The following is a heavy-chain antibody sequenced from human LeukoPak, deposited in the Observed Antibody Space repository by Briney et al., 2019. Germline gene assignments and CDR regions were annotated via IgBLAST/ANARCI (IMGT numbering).Heavy chain of an antibody. Sequence: GGSLRPSCAASGFTASSNYMSWVRQAPGKGLEWVSVIYSGGSTYYADSVKGRFTISRDNSKNTLYLQMNSLRAEDTAVYYCARVVDGDYELDYWGQGTLVTVSS. CDR3: ARVVDGDYELDY. D-gene: IGHD4-17*01. CDR2: IYSGGST. CDR1: GFTASSNY. V-gene: IGHV3-53*01. J-gene: IGHJ4*02.